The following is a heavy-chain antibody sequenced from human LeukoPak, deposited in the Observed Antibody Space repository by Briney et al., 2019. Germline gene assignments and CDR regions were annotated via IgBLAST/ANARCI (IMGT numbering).Heavy chain of an antibody. D-gene: IGHD5-12*01. V-gene: IGHV3-30-3*01. CDR1: GFTFSSYA. Sequence: LAGGSLRLSCAASGFTFSSYAMHWVRQAPGKGLEWVAVISYDGSNKYYADSVKGRFTISRDNSKNTLYLQMNSLRAEDTAVYYCARECPDGGYDAYYYYGMDVWGQGTTVTVSS. J-gene: IGHJ6*02. CDR2: ISYDGSNK. CDR3: ARECPDGGYDAYYYYGMDV.